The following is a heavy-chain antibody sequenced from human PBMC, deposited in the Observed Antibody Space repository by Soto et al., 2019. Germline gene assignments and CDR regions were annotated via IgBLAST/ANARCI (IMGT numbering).Heavy chain of an antibody. J-gene: IGHJ4*02. CDR2: LNIDGSTR. D-gene: IGHD3-22*01. Sequence: GGSLRLSCSASGFTFSKYWMHWVRQGPGKGLVWVARLNIDGSTRNYADSVKGRFTISRDNAQNTLFLQMNSLSAEDTAVYYCARFLSAYYYDSSGYHIPFDYWGQGTLVTVSS. CDR1: GFTFSKYW. V-gene: IGHV3-74*01. CDR3: ARFLSAYYYDSSGYHIPFDY.